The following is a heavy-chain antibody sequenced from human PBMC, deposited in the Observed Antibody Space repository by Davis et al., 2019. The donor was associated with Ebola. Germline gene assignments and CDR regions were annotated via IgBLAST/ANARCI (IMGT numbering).Heavy chain of an antibody. Sequence: PGGSLRLSCAASGFTSSSHWMIWVRQAPGKGLEWVANIKQDGSEKYYVDYVKGRFTISRDNAKNSLYLQMNSLRAEDTAVYYCARGVERAFDIWGQGTMVTVCS. V-gene: IGHV3-7*03. CDR2: IKQDGSEK. CDR3: ARGVERAFDI. J-gene: IGHJ3*02. CDR1: GFTSSSHW.